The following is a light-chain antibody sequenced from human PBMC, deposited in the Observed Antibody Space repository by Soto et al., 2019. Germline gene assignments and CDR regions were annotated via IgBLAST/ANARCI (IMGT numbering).Light chain of an antibody. CDR2: GAS. CDR3: QQYDDSPLT. Sequence: DIVLTQSPGTLSLSPGERAALSCRASQSVSSSYLAWYQQKRGQAPRLLIYGASNRATGIPDRFSGSGSGTAFTLTISRLEPEDFAVYYCQQYDDSPLTFGGGTKVDIK. J-gene: IGKJ4*01. CDR1: QSVSSSY. V-gene: IGKV3-20*01.